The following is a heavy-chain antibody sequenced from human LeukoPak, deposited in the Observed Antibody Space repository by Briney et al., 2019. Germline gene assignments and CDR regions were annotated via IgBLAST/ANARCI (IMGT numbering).Heavy chain of an antibody. CDR3: ARAIAVAGLYFDY. V-gene: IGHV4-59*01. D-gene: IGHD6-19*01. J-gene: IGHJ4*02. CDR1: GGSISSYY. CDR2: IYYSGST. Sequence: SETLSLTCTVSGGSISSYYWSWIRQPPGKGLEWIGYIYYSGSTNYNPSPKSRVTISVDTSKNQFSLKLSSVTAADTAVYYCARAIAVAGLYFDYWGQGTLVTVSS.